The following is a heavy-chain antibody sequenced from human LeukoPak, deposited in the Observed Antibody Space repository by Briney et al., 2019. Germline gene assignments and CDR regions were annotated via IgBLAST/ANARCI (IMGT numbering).Heavy chain of an antibody. D-gene: IGHD5/OR15-5a*01. CDR3: VRGHSVYDFLVY. CDR1: GFTFSNYN. Sequence: GGSLRLSCAASGFTFSNYNMIWVRQAPGKGLEWLSFISGSSTSIQYADSVRGRITISRDNAKNSLFLQVNGLRADDSAVYYCVRGHSVYDFLVYWGQGVLVTVSS. V-gene: IGHV3-48*01. CDR2: ISGSSTSI. J-gene: IGHJ4*02.